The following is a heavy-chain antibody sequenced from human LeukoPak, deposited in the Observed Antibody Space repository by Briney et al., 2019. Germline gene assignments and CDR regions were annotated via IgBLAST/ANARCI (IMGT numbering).Heavy chain of an antibody. Sequence: GGSLRLSCAASGFTFSSYAMSWVRQAPGTGLEGVSAISGSGGSTYYADSVKGRFTISRDNSKNTLYLQMNSLRAEDTAVYYCAKDLGIWQLDYWGQGTLVTVSS. V-gene: IGHV3-23*01. J-gene: IGHJ4*02. D-gene: IGHD6-19*01. CDR3: AKDLGIWQLDY. CDR2: ISGSGGST. CDR1: GFTFSSYA.